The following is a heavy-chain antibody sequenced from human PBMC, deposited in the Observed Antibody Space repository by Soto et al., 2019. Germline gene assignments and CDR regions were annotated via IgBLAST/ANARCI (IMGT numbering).Heavy chain of an antibody. V-gene: IGHV3-33*01. D-gene: IGHD5-18*01. J-gene: IGHJ6*02. Sequence: GGSLRLSCAASGFTFSSYGMHWVRQAPGKGLEWVAVIWYDGSNKYYADSVKGRFTISRDNSKNTLYLQMNSLRAEDTAVYYCARDNSPDYYYGMDVCGHGTTVTVSS. CDR3: ARDNSPDYYYGMDV. CDR1: GFTFSSYG. CDR2: IWYDGSNK.